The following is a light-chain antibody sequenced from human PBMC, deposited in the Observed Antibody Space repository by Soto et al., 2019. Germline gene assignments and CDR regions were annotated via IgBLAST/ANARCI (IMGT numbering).Light chain of an antibody. J-gene: IGKJ2*01. CDR1: QGISSY. Sequence: IQLTQSPSSLSASVGDRVTITCRASQGISSYLAWYQQKPGKAPKLLIYAAYTLQSGVPSRFSGSGSGTDFYLSVISLQPEDWAAYSCHHVNSYQYTFSKRNHLAIK. CDR2: AAY. V-gene: IGKV1-9*01. CDR3: HHVNSYQYT.